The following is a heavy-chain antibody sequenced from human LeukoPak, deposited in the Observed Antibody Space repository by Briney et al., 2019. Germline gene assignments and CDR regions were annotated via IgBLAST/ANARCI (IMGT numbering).Heavy chain of an antibody. CDR2: ISYDGSNK. CDR1: GFTFSSYG. Sequence: GGSLRLSCAASGFTFSSYGMHWVRQAPGKGLEWVAVISYDGSNKYYADSVKGRFTISRDNSKNTLYLQMNSLRVEDTAIYYCATWRGSGNYGGYFDYWGQGTPVTVSS. D-gene: IGHD3-10*01. J-gene: IGHJ4*02. V-gene: IGHV3-30*03. CDR3: ATWRGSGNYGGYFDY.